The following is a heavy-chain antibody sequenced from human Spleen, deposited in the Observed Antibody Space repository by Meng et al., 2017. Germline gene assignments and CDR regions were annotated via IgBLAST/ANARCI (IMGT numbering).Heavy chain of an antibody. CDR3: ASWYGES. Sequence: QVHLQQSGPRLVTPSQTLSLTCAISGDSVSGNRALWHWVRQSPSRGLEWLGHTYYRSQWQSHYGASVKSRISIYADTSRNQFSLILNSVTPEDTAVYYCASWYGESWGQGTLVTVSS. CDR2: TYYRSQWQS. D-gene: IGHD3-10*01. J-gene: IGHJ4*02. V-gene: IGHV6-1*01. CDR1: GDSVSGNRAL.